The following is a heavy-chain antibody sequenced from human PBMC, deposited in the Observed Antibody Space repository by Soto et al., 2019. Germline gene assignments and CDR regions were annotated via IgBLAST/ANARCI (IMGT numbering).Heavy chain of an antibody. Sequence: PSETLSLTCAVYGGSFSGYYWSWIRQPPGTGLEWSGEINHSGSTNYNPSLKSRVTISVDTSKNQFSLKLSSVTAADTAVYYCARRQRYSYGGPRNYYYYGMDVWGQGATVTVSS. CDR1: GGSFSGYY. J-gene: IGHJ6*02. CDR2: INHSGST. D-gene: IGHD5-18*01. V-gene: IGHV4-34*01. CDR3: ARRQRYSYGGPRNYYYYGMDV.